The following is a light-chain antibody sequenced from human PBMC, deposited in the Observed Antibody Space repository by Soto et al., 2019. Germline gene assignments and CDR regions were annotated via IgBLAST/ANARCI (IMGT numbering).Light chain of an antibody. Sequence: DIQMTQSPSTLSASVGDRVTITCRASQSISSYLNWYQQKPGKAPKLLIYKASSLESGVPSRFSGSGSGTEFTLTISSLQPDDFATYSCQQYNSYSLTFGQGTKVDIK. CDR2: KAS. CDR1: QSISSY. CDR3: QQYNSYSLT. V-gene: IGKV1-5*03. J-gene: IGKJ1*01.